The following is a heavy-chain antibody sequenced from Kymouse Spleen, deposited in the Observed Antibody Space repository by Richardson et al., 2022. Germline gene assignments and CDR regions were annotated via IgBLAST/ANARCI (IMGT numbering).Heavy chain of an antibody. J-gene: IGHJ6*02. D-gene: IGHD3-10*01. CDR1: GGSFSGYY. CDR2: INHSGST. CDR3: AREGAMVRGVGDYGMDV. V-gene: IGHV4-34*01. Sequence: QVQLQQWGAGLLKPSETLSLTCAVYGGSFSGYYWSWIRQPPGKGLEWIGEINHSGSTNYNPSLKSRVTISVDTSKNQFSLKLSSVTAADTAVYYCAREGAMVRGVGDYGMDVWGQGTTVTVSS.